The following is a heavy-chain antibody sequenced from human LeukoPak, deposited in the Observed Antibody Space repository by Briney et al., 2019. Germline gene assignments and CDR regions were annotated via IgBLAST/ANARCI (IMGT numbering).Heavy chain of an antibody. CDR1: GYSFTSYW. CDR2: IYPGDSDT. J-gene: IGHJ4*02. CDR3: ALTYYYDSCAPRYFDY. V-gene: IGHV5-51*01. Sequence: GESLKISCKGSGYSFTSYWIGWVRQMPGKGLEWMGIIYPGDSDTRYSPSFQGPVTISADKSISTAYRQWSSLKASDTAMYYCALTYYYDSCAPRYFDYWGQGTLVTVSS. D-gene: IGHD3-22*01.